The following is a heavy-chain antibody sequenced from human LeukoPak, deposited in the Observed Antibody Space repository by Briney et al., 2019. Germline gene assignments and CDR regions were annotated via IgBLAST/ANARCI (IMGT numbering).Heavy chain of an antibody. CDR3: ARDRTGSYYFDY. J-gene: IGHJ4*02. D-gene: IGHD3/OR15-3a*01. V-gene: IGHV1-2*02. CDR1: GYTFTGYY. CDR2: INPSSGGT. Sequence: ASVKVSCKASGYTFTGYYMHWVRQAPRQGLEWMGWINPSSGGTNYAQKFQGRVTMTRDTSISTAYMELSRLRSDDTAVYYCARDRTGSYYFDYWGQGTLVTVSS.